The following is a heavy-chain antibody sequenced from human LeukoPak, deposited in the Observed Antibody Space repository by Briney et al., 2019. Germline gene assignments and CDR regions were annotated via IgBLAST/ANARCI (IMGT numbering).Heavy chain of an antibody. CDR1: GGTFSSYA. J-gene: IGHJ4*02. D-gene: IGHD6-19*01. CDR3: ARSPYSSGWPFDY. V-gene: IGHV1-69*04. CDR2: IIPILGIA. Sequence: SVKVSCKASGGTFSSYAISWVRQAPGQGLEWVGRIIPILGIANYAQKFQGRVTITADKSTSTAYMELSSLRSEDTAVYYCARSPYSSGWPFDYWGQGTLVTVSS.